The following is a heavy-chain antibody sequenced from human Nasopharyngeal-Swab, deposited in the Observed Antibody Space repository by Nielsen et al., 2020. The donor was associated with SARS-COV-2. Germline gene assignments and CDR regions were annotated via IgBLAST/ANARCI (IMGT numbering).Heavy chain of an antibody. Sequence: SETLSLTCAVYGGSFSGYYWSWIRQPPGKGLEWIGEINHSGSTNYNPSLKSRVTISVDTSKNQFSLKLSSVTAADTAVYYCARGRPSLGKVGYFDLWCRGTLVTVSS. V-gene: IGHV4-34*01. D-gene: IGHD7-27*01. CDR3: ARGRPSLGKVGYFDL. CDR2: INHSGST. J-gene: IGHJ2*01. CDR1: GGSFSGYY.